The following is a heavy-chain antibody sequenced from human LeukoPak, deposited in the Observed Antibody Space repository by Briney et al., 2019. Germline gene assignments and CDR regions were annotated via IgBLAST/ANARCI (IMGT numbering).Heavy chain of an antibody. V-gene: IGHV3-15*01. CDR3: TTSVVAFDY. CDR2: IKSKTDGGTT. J-gene: IGHJ4*02. D-gene: IGHD2-15*01. CDR1: GFTFNNTW. Sequence: NSGGSLRLSCAASGFTFNNTWMNWVRQAPGNGLESVGHIKSKTDGGTTDYAAPVKGRFTISRDDSKNTLYLQMNSLKTEDTAVYYCTTSVVAFDYWGQGTLVTVSS.